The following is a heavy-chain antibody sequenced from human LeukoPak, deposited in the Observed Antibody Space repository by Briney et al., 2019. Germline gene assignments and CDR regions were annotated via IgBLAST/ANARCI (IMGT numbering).Heavy chain of an antibody. V-gene: IGHV3-21*01. J-gene: IGHJ5*02. CDR3: ARGVGYCSSTSCHGFDP. D-gene: IGHD2-2*01. Sequence: PGGSLRLSCAASGFTFSSYSMNWVRQAPGKGLEWVSSISSSSSYIYYADSVKGRFTISRDNAKNSLYLQMNSLRAEDTAVYYCARGVGYCSSTSCHGFDPWGQGTLVTVSS. CDR1: GFTFSSYS. CDR2: ISSSSSYI.